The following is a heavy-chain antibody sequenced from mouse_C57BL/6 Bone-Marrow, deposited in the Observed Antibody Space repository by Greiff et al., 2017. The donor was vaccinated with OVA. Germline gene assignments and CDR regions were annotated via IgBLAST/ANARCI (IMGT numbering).Heavy chain of an antibody. V-gene: IGHV1-5*01. J-gene: IGHJ3*01. CDR1: GYTFTSYW. CDR2: IYPGNSDT. D-gene: IGHD1-1*01. CDR3: TRGTTVVAKGAY. Sequence: EVQLQQSGTVLARPGASVKMSCKTSGYTFTSYWMHWVKQRPGQGLEWIGAIYPGNSDTSYNQKFKGKAKLTAVTSASTAYMELSSLTNEDSAVYYCTRGTTVVAKGAYWGQGTLVTVSA.